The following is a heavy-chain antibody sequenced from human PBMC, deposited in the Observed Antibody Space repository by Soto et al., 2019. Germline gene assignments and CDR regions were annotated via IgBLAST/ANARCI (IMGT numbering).Heavy chain of an antibody. CDR2: INPTGGST. J-gene: IGHJ3*02. D-gene: IGHD4-17*01. V-gene: IGHV1-46*03. CDR1: GYTFTSYY. CDR3: ARDLENDYGEYVTAFDI. Sequence: QVQLVQSGAEVKKPGASVKVSCKASGYTFTSYYMHWVRQAPGQGLEWMGIINPTGGSTSYAQKFQGRVTMTRDTSTSTVYMELSSLRSEDTVVYYCARDLENDYGEYVTAFDIWGQGTMVTVSS.